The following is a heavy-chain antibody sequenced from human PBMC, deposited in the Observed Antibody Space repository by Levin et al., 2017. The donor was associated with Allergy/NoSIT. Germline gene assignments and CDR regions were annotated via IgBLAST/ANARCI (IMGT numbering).Heavy chain of an antibody. D-gene: IGHD4-17*01. CDR3: GKDPNGDLVGAFDL. V-gene: IGHV3-23*01. CDR2: IGVRDRT. CDR1: GFIFRNYA. Sequence: GESLKISCAASGFIFRNYAMSWVRQAPGKGPEWVSGIGVRDRTYYSDSVRGRFTISRDNFKNTLYLQMNSLRDEDTAVYYCGKDPNGDLVGAFDLWGQGTMVTVSS. J-gene: IGHJ3*01.